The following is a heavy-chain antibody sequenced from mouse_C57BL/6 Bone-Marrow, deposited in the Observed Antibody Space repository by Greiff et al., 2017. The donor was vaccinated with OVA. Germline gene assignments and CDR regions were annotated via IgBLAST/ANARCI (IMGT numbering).Heavy chain of an antibody. V-gene: IGHV1-81*01. CDR2: IYPRSGNN. CDR1: GYTLTSYG. CDR3: ALTQCFDV. Sequence: VQLQQSGAELARPGASVKLSCKASGYTLTSYGISWVKQRPGQGLEWIGEIYPRSGNNYYNEKFKGKATLTADKSSSTAYMELRSLTSEDSAVYFCALTQCFDVWGTGTTVTVSS. J-gene: IGHJ1*03. D-gene: IGHD4-1*01.